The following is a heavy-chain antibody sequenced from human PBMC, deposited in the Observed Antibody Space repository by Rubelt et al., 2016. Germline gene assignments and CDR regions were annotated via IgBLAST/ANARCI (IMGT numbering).Heavy chain of an antibody. CDR2: ISSSSSYI. CDR1: GFTVSTNY. D-gene: IGHD1-26*01. V-gene: IGHV3-21*02. CDR3: ARGIVGVKGFDY. Sequence: EVQLVESGGGLVQPGGSLRLSCAASGFTVSTNYMSWVRQAPGKGLEWVSSISSSSSYIYYADSVKGRFTISRDTAKNSRYLQMNSRRAEDTAVYYCARGIVGVKGFDYWGQGTLVTVSS. J-gene: IGHJ4*02.